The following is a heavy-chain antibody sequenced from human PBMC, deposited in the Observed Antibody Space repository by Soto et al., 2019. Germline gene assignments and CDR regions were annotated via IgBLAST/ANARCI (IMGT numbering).Heavy chain of an antibody. V-gene: IGHV1-18*01. CDR2: ISAHNGKT. CDR1: GYIFTSYG. J-gene: IGHJ4*02. Sequence: QAHLVQSGPEVKTPGASVKVSCKGSGYIFTSYGIAWVRQAPGQGLEWMGWISAHNGKTEYAQKFQGRVTVTRDTSTSTAYLELRSLRSDDTALYYCERGRYGDYWGQGALVTVSS. CDR3: ERGRYGDY. D-gene: IGHD4-17*01.